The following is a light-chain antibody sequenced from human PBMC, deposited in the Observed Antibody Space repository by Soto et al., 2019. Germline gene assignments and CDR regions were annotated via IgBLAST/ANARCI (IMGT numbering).Light chain of an antibody. CDR1: SSNIGAGYD. CDR3: QSYDSSPSYV. CDR2: GNS. Sequence: QSVLTQPPSVSGAPGQRVTISCTGSSSNIGAGYDVHWYQQLPGTDPKLLIYGNSNRPSGVPDRFSGSKSGTSASLATTGLQAEDEADYYCQSYDSSPSYVFGTGTKLTVL. J-gene: IGLJ1*01. V-gene: IGLV1-40*01.